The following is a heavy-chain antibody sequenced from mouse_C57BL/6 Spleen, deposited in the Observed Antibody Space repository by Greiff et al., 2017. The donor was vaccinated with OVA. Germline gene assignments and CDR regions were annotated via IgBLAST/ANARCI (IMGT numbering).Heavy chain of an antibody. CDR2: INPNNGGT. J-gene: IGHJ2*01. Sequence: VQLQQSGPELVKPGASVKIPCKASGYTFTDYNMDWVKQSHGKSLEWIGDINPNNGGTIYNQKFKGKATLTVDKSSSTAYMELRSLTSEDTAVYYCARKSHYYGSSYYFDYWDQGTTLTVSS. D-gene: IGHD1-1*01. V-gene: IGHV1-18*01. CDR3: ARKSHYYGSSYYFDY. CDR1: GYTFTDYN.